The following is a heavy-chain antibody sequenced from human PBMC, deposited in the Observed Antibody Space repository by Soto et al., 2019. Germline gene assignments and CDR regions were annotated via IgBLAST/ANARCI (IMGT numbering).Heavy chain of an antibody. CDR1: GGSISSSSYY. V-gene: IGHV4-39*01. J-gene: IGHJ4*02. CDR2: IYYSGST. Sequence: QLQLQESGPGLVKPSETLSLTCTVSGGSISSSSYYWGWIRQPPGKVLEWIGSIYYSGSTYYSPSLKSRVTISVDTSKNQFSLKLSSVTAADTAVYYCARHEIREPSPRARAHDYWGQGTLVTVSS. D-gene: IGHD1-26*01. CDR3: ARHEIREPSPRARAHDY.